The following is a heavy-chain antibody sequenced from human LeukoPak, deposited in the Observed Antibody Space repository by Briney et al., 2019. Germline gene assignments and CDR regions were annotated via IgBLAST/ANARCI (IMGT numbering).Heavy chain of an antibody. D-gene: IGHD3-22*01. V-gene: IGHV1-18*01. Sequence: ASVKVSCKASGYTFTSYGISWVRQAPGQGLEWMGWISTYNDNRNYAQKFRGRVTMTTDTSTSTAYMELRSLRSDDTAVYFCARWYDNSAYYYNYWGQGTLVTVSS. CDR1: GYTFTSYG. CDR3: ARWYDNSAYYYNY. J-gene: IGHJ4*02. CDR2: ISTYNDNR.